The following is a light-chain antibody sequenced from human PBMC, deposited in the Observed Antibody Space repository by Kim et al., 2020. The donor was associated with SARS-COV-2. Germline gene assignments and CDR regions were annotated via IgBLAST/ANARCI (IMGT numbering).Light chain of an antibody. J-gene: IGLJ3*02. CDR1: SSNIGSNY. CDR3: AAWDDSLSGWV. Sequence: SELTQPPSASGTPGQRVTISCSGSSSNIGSNYVYWYQQLPGTAPKLLIYRNNQRPSGVPDRFSGSKSGTSASLAISGLRSEDEADYYCAAWDDSLSGWVFGGGTQLNVL. CDR2: RNN. V-gene: IGLV1-47*01.